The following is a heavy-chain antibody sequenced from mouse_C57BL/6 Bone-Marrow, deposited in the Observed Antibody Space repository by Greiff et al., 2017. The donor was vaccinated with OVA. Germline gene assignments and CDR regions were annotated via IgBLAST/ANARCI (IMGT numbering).Heavy chain of an antibody. V-gene: IGHV5-6*02. Sequence: EVKLVESGGDLVKPGGSLKLSCAASGFTFSSYGMSWVRQTPDKRLEWVATISSGGSYTYYPDSLKGRFTISRDNAKNTLYLQRSSLKSEDTAMYYCARHRLWLRRGGAWFAYWGQGTLVTVSA. CDR1: GFTFSSYG. CDR3: ARHRLWLRRGGAWFAY. CDR2: ISSGGSYT. D-gene: IGHD2-2*01. J-gene: IGHJ3*01.